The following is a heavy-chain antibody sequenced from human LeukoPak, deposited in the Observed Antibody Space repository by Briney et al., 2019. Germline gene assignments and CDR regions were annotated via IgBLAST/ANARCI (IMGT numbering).Heavy chain of an antibody. CDR1: GGSFSGYY. CDR3: ARGKHYYGSGSYYIVNYYYYMDV. D-gene: IGHD3-10*01. J-gene: IGHJ6*03. V-gene: IGHV4-34*01. CDR2: INHSGST. Sequence: TSETLSLTCAVYGGSFSGYYWSWIRQPPGKGLEWIGEINHSGSTNYNPSLKSRVTISVDTSKNQFSLKLCSVTAADTAVYYCARGKHYYGSGSYYIVNYYYYMDVWGKGTTVTVSS.